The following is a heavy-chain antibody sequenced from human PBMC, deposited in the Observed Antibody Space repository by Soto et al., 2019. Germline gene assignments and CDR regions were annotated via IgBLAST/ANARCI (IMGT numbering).Heavy chain of an antibody. J-gene: IGHJ5*02. Sequence: SETLSLTCNVSGGAVSSGTYYWSWIRQPPGKGLEWIGHIYFTGSTNYNPALKSRVTMSLDTSRNQFSLKLSSVTAADTAVYYCTRGPPRVQWFDPWGLGTLVTV. CDR3: TRGPPRVQWFDP. CDR1: GGAVSSGTYY. V-gene: IGHV4-61*01. CDR2: IYFTGST.